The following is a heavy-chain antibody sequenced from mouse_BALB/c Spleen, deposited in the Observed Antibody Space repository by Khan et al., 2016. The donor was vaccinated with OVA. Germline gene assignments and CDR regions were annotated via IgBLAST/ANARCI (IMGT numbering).Heavy chain of an antibody. J-gene: IGHJ2*01. V-gene: IGHV5-6-5*01. Sequence: EVELVESGGDLVKPGGSLKLSCAASGFTFSSYVMSWVRQTPEKRLEWVASISSGGSTYYPDSVKGRLTISRDNARNLLYLQMSRMRSEDTAMSSCAREAYRYDEYYFDYWGQGTTLTVSS. CDR2: ISSGGST. D-gene: IGHD2-14*01. CDR1: GFTFSSYV. CDR3: AREAYRYDEYYFDY.